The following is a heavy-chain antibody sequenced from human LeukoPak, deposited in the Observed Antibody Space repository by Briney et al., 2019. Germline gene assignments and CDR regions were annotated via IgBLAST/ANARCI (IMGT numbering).Heavy chain of an antibody. J-gene: IGHJ4*02. D-gene: IGHD3-10*01. Sequence: SVKVSCKASGGTFSSYAISWVRQAPGQGLEWMGGIIPIFGTANYAQKFQGRVTITADESASTAYMELNSLRSEDTAVYYCARDRDYYGSADYWGQGTLVTVSS. CDR1: GGTFSSYA. V-gene: IGHV1-69*01. CDR2: IIPIFGTA. CDR3: ARDRDYYGSADY.